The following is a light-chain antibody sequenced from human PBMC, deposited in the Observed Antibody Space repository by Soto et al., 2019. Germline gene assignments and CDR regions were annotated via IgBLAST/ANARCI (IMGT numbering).Light chain of an antibody. CDR1: SSNIGNNY. Sequence: QSVLTQPPSVSAAPGQKVTISCSGSSSNIGNNYVSWYQQLPGTAPKLLIYENNKRPSGIPDRFSGSKSGTSATLGITGLQTGYEADYYCGTWDSSLSAGGRVFGTGTKLTVL. CDR2: ENN. V-gene: IGLV1-51*02. CDR3: GTWDSSLSAGGRV. J-gene: IGLJ1*01.